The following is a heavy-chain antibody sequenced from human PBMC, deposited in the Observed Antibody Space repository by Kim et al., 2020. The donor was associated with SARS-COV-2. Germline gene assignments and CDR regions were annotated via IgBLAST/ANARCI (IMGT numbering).Heavy chain of an antibody. CDR2: ISAYNGNT. J-gene: IGHJ6*04. Sequence: ASVKVSCKASGYTFTSYGISWVRQAPGQGLEWMGWISAYNGNTNYAQKLQGRVTMTTDTSTSTAYMELRSLRSDDTAVYYCARDSSLVRYFDWLLTKKGSYCYGMDVWRNETTVTVSS. CDR1: GYTFTSYG. CDR3: ARDSSLVRYFDWLLTKKGSYCYGMDV. D-gene: IGHD3-9*01. V-gene: IGHV1-18*01.